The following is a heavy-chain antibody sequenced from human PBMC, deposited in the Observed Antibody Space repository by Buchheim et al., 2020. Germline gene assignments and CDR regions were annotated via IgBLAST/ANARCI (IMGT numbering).Heavy chain of an antibody. CDR1: GGTFSRHA. CDR3: ARACSGGSCYSGWYYYYYGMDV. CDR2: IIPIFGTA. D-gene: IGHD2-15*01. J-gene: IGHJ6*02. Sequence: QVQLVQSGAEVKKPGSSVQVSCKASGGTFSRHAINWVRQAPGQGLEWMGGIIPIFGTANYAQKFQGRVTITADKSTSTAYMELSSLRSEDTAVYYCARACSGGSCYSGWYYYYYGMDVWGQGIT. V-gene: IGHV1-69*06.